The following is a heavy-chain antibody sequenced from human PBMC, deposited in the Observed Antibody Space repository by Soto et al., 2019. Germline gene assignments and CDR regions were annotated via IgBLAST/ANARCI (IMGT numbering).Heavy chain of an antibody. CDR1: GGTFSSYA. CDR2: IIPIFGTA. V-gene: IGHV1-69*01. CDR3: ANYDAAAGGGLYYYYYGMDV. J-gene: IGHJ6*02. D-gene: IGHD6-13*01. Sequence: QVQLVQSGAGVKKPGSSVKVSCKASGGTFSSYAISWVRQAPGQGLEWMGGIIPIFGTANYAQKFQGRVTITADETTSTADMELSSMRYEVTAVYYCANYDAAAGGGLYYYYYGMDVWGQGTTVTVSS.